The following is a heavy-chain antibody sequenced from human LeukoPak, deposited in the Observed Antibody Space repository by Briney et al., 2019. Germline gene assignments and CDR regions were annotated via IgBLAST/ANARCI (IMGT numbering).Heavy chain of an antibody. V-gene: IGHV3-74*01. D-gene: IGHD4-11*01. Sequence: GGSLRLSCAASGFTFSSYWMHWVRQAPGKGLVWVSRINSDGSSTSYADSVKGRFTISRDNAKNSLYLQMDSLRAEDTDLYYCARAPHYSNYGPYYYGMDVWGQGTTVTVSS. CDR1: GFTFSSYW. CDR3: ARAPHYSNYGPYYYGMDV. CDR2: INSDGSST. J-gene: IGHJ6*02.